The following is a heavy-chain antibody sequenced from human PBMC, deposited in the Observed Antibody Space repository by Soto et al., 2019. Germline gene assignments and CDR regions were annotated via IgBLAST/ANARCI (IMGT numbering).Heavy chain of an antibody. CDR1: GYTFTSYD. D-gene: IGHD4-4*01. Sequence: ASVKVSCKASGYTFTSYDINWVRQATGQGLEWMGWMNPNSGNIGYAQKFQGRVTMTRNTSISTAYMELSSLRSEDTAVYYCARGVRQDYSNYPPYYYYYMDVWGKGTTVTVSS. CDR3: ARGVRQDYSNYPPYYYYYMDV. CDR2: MNPNSGNI. J-gene: IGHJ6*03. V-gene: IGHV1-8*01.